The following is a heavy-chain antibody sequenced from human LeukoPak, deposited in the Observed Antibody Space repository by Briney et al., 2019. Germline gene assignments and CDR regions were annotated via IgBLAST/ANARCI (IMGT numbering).Heavy chain of an antibody. CDR3: AKARKVVVPAAYDY. CDR2: ISGSGGST. J-gene: IGHJ4*02. V-gene: IGHV3-23*01. CDR1: GFTFSSYA. D-gene: IGHD2-2*01. Sequence: GGSLRLSCPASGFTFSSYAMSWVRQAPGKGLEWVSAISGSGGSTYYADSVKGRFTISRDNSKNTLYLQMNSLRAEDTAVYYCAKARKVVVPAAYDYWGQGTLVTVSS.